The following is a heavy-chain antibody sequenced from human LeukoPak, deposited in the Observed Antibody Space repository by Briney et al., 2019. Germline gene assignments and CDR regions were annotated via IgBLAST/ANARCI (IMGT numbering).Heavy chain of an antibody. CDR3: ARVSSSSVSY. V-gene: IGHV4-59*01. Sequence: SETLSLTCTVSGGSISSYYWSWIRQPPGKGLEWIGYIYYSGSTNYNPSLKSRVTISVDTSKNQFSLKLSSVTAVDTAVYYCARVSSSSVSYWGQGTLVTVSS. J-gene: IGHJ4*02. CDR2: IYYSGST. CDR1: GGSISSYY. D-gene: IGHD6-13*01.